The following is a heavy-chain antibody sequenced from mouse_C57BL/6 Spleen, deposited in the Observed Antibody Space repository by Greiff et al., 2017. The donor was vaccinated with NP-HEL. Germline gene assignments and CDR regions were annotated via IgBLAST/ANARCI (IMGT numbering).Heavy chain of an antibody. CDR1: GYTFTSYW. D-gene: IGHD1-1*01. J-gene: IGHJ4*01. V-gene: IGHV1-69*01. CDR3: ARTTVVESYAMDY. Sequence: VQLQQPGAELVMPGASVKLSCKASGYTFTSYWMHWVKQRPGQGLEWIGELDPSDSYTNYNQKFKGKSTLTVDKTSSSAYMQLSSLTSEDSAVYYCARTTVVESYAMDYWGQGTSVTVSS. CDR2: LDPSDSYT.